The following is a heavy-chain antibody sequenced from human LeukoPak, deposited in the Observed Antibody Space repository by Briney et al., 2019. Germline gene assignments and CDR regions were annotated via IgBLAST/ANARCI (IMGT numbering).Heavy chain of an antibody. CDR2: IYYSGST. CDR1: GGSISSSSYY. CDR3: AREPITMVRGVTDY. Sequence: SETLSLTCTVSGGSISSSSYYWGWIRQPPGKGLEWIGSIYYSGSTYYNPSLKSRVTISVDTSKNQFSLKLSSVTAADTAVYYCAREPITMVRGVTDYWGQGTLVTVSS. J-gene: IGHJ4*02. D-gene: IGHD3-10*01. V-gene: IGHV4-39*07.